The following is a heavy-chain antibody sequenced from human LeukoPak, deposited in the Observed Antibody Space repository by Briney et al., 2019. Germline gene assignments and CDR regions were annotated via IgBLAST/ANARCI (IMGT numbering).Heavy chain of an antibody. V-gene: IGHV3-48*01. Sequence: GGSLRLSCAASGFTFSVYGMNWVRQAPGKGLEWISYISSSSKKIYDAHSVRGRFTISRDNAKNSLYLQMNSLRAEDTAVYYCARPEKGGYYDSSAYDYWGQGTLVTVSS. J-gene: IGHJ4*02. CDR2: ISSSSKKI. CDR1: GFTFSVYG. CDR3: ARPEKGGYYDSSAYDY. D-gene: IGHD3-22*01.